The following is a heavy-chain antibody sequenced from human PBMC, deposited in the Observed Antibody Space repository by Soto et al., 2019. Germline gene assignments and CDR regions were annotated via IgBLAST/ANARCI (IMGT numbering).Heavy chain of an antibody. CDR1: GFTFSSYA. D-gene: IGHD3-10*01. Sequence: QPGGSLRLSCAASGFTFSSYAMHWVRQAPGKGLEWVAVISYDGSNKYYADSVKGRFTISRDNSKNTLYLQMNSLRAEDTAVYYCARESTLGSHFDYWGQGTLVTVSS. V-gene: IGHV3-30-3*01. CDR3: ARESTLGSHFDY. J-gene: IGHJ4*02. CDR2: ISYDGSNK.